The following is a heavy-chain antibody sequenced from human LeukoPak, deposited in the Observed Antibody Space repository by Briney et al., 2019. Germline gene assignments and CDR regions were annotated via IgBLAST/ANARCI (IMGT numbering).Heavy chain of an antibody. CDR1: GFTFDDYA. D-gene: IGHD1-26*01. Sequence: PGGSLRLSCAASGFTFDDYAMNWVRQVPGKGLEWVSGISWNSGSIDYADSVKGRFTISRDNAKNSLYLQMNSLRPKDMALYFCARSLSLRGYFDYWGQGTLVTVSS. V-gene: IGHV3-9*03. CDR2: ISWNSGSI. CDR3: ARSLSLRGYFDY. J-gene: IGHJ4*02.